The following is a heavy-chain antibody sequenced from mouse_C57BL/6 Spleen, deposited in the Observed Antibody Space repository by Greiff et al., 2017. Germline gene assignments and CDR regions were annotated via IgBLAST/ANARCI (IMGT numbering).Heavy chain of an antibody. CDR2: ISYDGSN. J-gene: IGHJ1*03. V-gene: IGHV3-6*01. CDR1: GYSITSGYY. Sequence: DVKLQESGPGLVKPSQSLSLTCSVTGYSITSGYYWNWIRQFPGNKLEWVGYISYDGSNNYNQSPQNRISFTRDTSKNQFFLKLNSVTTEDTATYYCARDGGFYNGSIHWYFDVGGTGTTVTVAS. D-gene: IGHD1-1*01. CDR3: ARDGGFYNGSIHWYFDV.